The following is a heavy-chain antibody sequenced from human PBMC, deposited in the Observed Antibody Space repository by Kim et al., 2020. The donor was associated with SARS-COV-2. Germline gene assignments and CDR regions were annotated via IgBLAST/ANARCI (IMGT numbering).Heavy chain of an antibody. CDR2: TFYTSRWYS. D-gene: IGHD5-12*01. CDR1: GDSVSINSAD. J-gene: IGHJ4*02. CDR3: ARGWLRSGFNY. Sequence: SQTLSLTCAISGDSVSINSADWNWIRQSPSRGLEWLGRTFYTSRWYSDYAVSVKSRITINPDTSKNQFSLQLNSVTPEDTAVYYCARGWLRSGFNYWGQGTLVTVSS. V-gene: IGHV6-1*01.